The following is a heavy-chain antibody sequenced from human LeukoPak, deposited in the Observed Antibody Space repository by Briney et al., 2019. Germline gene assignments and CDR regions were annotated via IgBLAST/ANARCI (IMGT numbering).Heavy chain of an antibody. D-gene: IGHD3-22*01. Sequence: SETLSLTCTVSGGSISTYYWSWIRQPPGKGLEWIGYIYYSGGTNSNPSLKSRVTISVETSEKRFSLKLSSVTAADTAVYYCARHRYYYDTSGYYRGAFDIWGQGTMVTVSS. CDR2: IYYSGGT. J-gene: IGHJ3*02. CDR1: GGSISTYY. CDR3: ARHRYYYDTSGYYRGAFDI. V-gene: IGHV4-59*08.